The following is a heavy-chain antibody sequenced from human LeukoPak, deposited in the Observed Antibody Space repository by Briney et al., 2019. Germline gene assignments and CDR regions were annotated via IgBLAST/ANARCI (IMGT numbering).Heavy chain of an antibody. CDR1: GFTFSNYG. Sequence: GGSLRLSCAASGFTFSNYGMHWVRQAPGKGLEWVSAISGSGGSTYYADSVKGRFTISRDNSKNTLYMQMNSLRAEDTAVYYCAKDRGAAAWGYMDVWGRGTTVTVSS. D-gene: IGHD6-13*01. CDR3: AKDRGAAAWGYMDV. J-gene: IGHJ6*03. CDR2: ISGSGGST. V-gene: IGHV3-23*01.